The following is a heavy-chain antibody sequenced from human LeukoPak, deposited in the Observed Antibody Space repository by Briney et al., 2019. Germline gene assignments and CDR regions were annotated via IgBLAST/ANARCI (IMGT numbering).Heavy chain of an antibody. J-gene: IGHJ4*02. D-gene: IGHD6-25*01. CDR2: LVYDARS. CDR3: ARDLSAAFDF. Sequence: GTSLRLSCAASGFPFSSYGLHWVRQAPGKGLEWVARLVYDARSDYANSVKGRFSISRDDSKNTLFLDMSNLRVEDTALYYCARDLSAAFDFWGQGVLVTVSS. CDR1: GFPFSSYG. V-gene: IGHV3-33*01.